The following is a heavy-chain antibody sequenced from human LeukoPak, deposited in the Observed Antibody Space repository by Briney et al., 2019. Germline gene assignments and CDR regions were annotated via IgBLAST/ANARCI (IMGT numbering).Heavy chain of an antibody. CDR1: GGSISSSSYY. V-gene: IGHV4-39*01. CDR3: ATLTGTTMRNWFDP. Sequence: PSETLSLACTVSGGSISSSSYYWGWIRQPPGKGLEWIGSIYYSGSTYYNPSLKSRVTISVDTSKNQFSLKLSSVTAADTAVYYCATLTGTTMRNWFDPWGQGTLVTVSS. J-gene: IGHJ5*02. CDR2: IYYSGST. D-gene: IGHD1-7*01.